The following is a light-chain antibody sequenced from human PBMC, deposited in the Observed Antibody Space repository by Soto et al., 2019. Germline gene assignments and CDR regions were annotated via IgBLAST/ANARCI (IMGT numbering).Light chain of an antibody. CDR1: SSDVGGYNY. J-gene: IGLJ1*01. CDR2: DVS. V-gene: IGLV2-11*01. Sequence: QSALTQPRSVSGSPGQSVTISCTGTSSDVGGYNYVSWYQQHPGKAPKLMIYDVSKRPSGVPDRFSGSKSGNTASLTISGLQDEDEADYYCCSYAGSYTFPYVFGTGTKLTVL. CDR3: CSYAGSYTFPYV.